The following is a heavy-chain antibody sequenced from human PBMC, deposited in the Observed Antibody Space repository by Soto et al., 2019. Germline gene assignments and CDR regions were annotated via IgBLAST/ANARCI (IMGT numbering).Heavy chain of an antibody. V-gene: IGHV3-9*01. D-gene: IGHD5-12*01. J-gene: IGHJ4*02. CDR2: ISWNSGSI. CDR1: GFTFSMYA. CDR3: AKDMGYDLSPLGYFDY. Sequence: SLRLSCVPSGFTFSMYAMHWLRQAPGKGLEWVSGISWNSGSIGYADSVKGRFTISRDNAKKSLYLQMNSLRSEDTALYYCAKDMGYDLSPLGYFDYWGQGTLVTVSS.